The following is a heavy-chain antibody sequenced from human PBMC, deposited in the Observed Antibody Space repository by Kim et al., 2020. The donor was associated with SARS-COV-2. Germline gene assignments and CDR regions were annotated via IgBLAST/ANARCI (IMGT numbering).Heavy chain of an antibody. Sequence: SETLSLTCAVYGGSFSGYYWSWIRQPPGKGLEWIGEINHSGSTNYNPSLKSRVTISVDTSKNQFSLKLSSVTAADTAVYYCARNKGWLPLGYFDLWGRGTLVTVSS. CDR2: INHSGST. CDR1: GGSFSGYY. CDR3: ARNKGWLPLGYFDL. V-gene: IGHV4-34*01. J-gene: IGHJ2*01. D-gene: IGHD6-19*01.